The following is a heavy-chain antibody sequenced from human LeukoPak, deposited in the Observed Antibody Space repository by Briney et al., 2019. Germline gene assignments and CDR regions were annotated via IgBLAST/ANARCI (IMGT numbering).Heavy chain of an antibody. CDR1: GYTFTGYY. CDR2: INPNSGGT. J-gene: IGHJ4*02. Sequence: GASVKVSCKASGYTFTGYYMHWVRQAPGQGLEWMGWINPNSGGTNYAQKFQGRVTMTRDTSISTAYMEPSRLRSDDTAVYYCARYYYDSSGYYSRPQFYYFDYWGQGTLVTVSS. V-gene: IGHV1-2*02. D-gene: IGHD3-22*01. CDR3: ARYYYDSSGYYSRPQFYYFDY.